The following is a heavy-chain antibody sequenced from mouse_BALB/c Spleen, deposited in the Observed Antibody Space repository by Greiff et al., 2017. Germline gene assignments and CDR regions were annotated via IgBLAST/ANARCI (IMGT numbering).Heavy chain of an antibody. Sequence: QVTLNVSGPGILQPSQTLSLSCSFSGFSLSTSGMGVGWLRQPSGKGLEWLAHIWWDDDKRYNPAMKSRLTISKDTSSNQVFLTFAIVDTADTATYYCARIPSITTVVDVYFEVWGAGTTVTVSS. J-gene: IGHJ1*01. CDR3: ARIPSITTVVDVYFEV. CDR2: IWWDDDK. CDR1: GFSLSTSGMG. D-gene: IGHD1-1*01. V-gene: IGHV8-8*01.